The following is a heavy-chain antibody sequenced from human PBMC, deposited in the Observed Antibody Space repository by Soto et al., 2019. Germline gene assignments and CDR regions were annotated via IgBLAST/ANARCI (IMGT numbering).Heavy chain of an antibody. V-gene: IGHV3-9*01. CDR2: ISWNSAYI. Sequence: EVQLVESGGGLVQPGRSLRLSCVASGFTFDDYAMHWVRQVPGKGLEWFSVISWNSAYIGYADSVKGRFTISRDNAKNSVSLQMNSLRTEDTALYYCASTYSGYEDFDYWGQGTLVTVSS. CDR3: ASTYSGYEDFDY. D-gene: IGHD5-12*01. CDR1: GFTFDDYA. J-gene: IGHJ4*02.